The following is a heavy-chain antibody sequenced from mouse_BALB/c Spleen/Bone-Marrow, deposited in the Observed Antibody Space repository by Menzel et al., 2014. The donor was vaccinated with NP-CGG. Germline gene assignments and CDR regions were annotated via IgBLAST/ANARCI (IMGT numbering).Heavy chain of an antibody. CDR2: IDPANGNT. V-gene: IGHV14-3*02. D-gene: IGHD1-2*01. CDR3: ARGGTTATWYFDV. J-gene: IGHJ1*01. Sequence: VQLKESGAELVKPGASVKLSCTASGFNIKDTYMHWVKQRPEQGLEWIGRIDPANGNTKYDPKFQGEATITADTSSNTAYLQLSSLTSEDTAVYYCARGGTTATWYFDVWGAGTTVTVSS. CDR1: GFNIKDTY.